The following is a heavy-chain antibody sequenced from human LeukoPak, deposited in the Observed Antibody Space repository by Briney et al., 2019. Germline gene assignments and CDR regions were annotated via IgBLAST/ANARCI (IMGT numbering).Heavy chain of an antibody. Sequence: SETLSLTCTVSGGSINNYHWNWIRKPPGKGLEWIGYIYYSGTTKYNPSLKSRVTISVDTSKVSMKLSSVTAADTAVYYCARGAFYYGSGSYWGFDYWGQGILVAVSS. V-gene: IGHV4-59*01. J-gene: IGHJ4*02. CDR3: ARGAFYYGSGSYWGFDY. CDR1: GGSINNYH. CDR2: IYYSGTT. D-gene: IGHD3-10*01.